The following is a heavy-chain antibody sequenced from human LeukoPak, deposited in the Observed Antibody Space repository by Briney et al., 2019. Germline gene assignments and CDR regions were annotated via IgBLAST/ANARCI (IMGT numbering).Heavy chain of an antibody. D-gene: IGHD3-3*02. Sequence: PSETLSLTCTVSGDSISSYYWGWVRQPPGKGLEWIGYIYYSGSTIYNPSLKSRVTISLDTSKNQFSLKLRSVTAADTAVYYCARGVISTDAFDVWGQGTMVTVSS. J-gene: IGHJ3*01. CDR1: GDSISSYY. CDR2: IYYSGST. V-gene: IGHV4-59*01. CDR3: ARGVISTDAFDV.